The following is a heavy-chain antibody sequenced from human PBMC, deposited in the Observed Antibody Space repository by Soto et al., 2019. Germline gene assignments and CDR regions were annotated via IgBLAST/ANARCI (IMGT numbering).Heavy chain of an antibody. CDR3: ARDQVPGLDAFDI. Sequence: GGSLRLSCAASGFTFSSYIMNWVRQAPGKGLEWVSSISRSAGNTYYADSVKGRFTISRDNAKNSMYLQMNSLRAEDTAVYYCARDQVPGLDAFDIWGQGTMITVSS. CDR2: ISRSAGNT. CDR1: GFTFSSYI. J-gene: IGHJ3*02. V-gene: IGHV3-21*01.